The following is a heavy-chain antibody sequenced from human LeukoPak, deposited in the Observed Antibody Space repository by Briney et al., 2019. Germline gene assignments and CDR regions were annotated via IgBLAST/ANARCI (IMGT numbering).Heavy chain of an antibody. CDR2: ISGDGTTI. CDR3: VRGESSGFFYYFDH. D-gene: IGHD3-22*01. Sequence: GGSLRLSCEASVFIFSSHEMDWVRQSPGKGLEWLAYISGDGTTIYYEDSVKGRFTISRDNAKKSLSLQMNSLRVEDTAVYYCVRGESSGFFYYFDHWGQGVLVTVSS. V-gene: IGHV3-48*03. CDR1: VFIFSSHE. J-gene: IGHJ4*02.